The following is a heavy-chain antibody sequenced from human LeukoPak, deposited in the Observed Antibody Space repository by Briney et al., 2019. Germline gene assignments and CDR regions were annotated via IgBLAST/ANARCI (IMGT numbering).Heavy chain of an antibody. CDR1: GFTFNNAW. J-gene: IGHJ5*02. V-gene: IGHV3-30*02. D-gene: IGHD3-16*01. CDR3: AKDRPLEGGFDP. Sequence: GGSLRLSCAASGFTFNNAWMSWVRQAPGKGLEWVSFIRPNGNNKYYADSVKGRFTISRDNSKGTLYLQMHSLRTEDTALYYCAKDRPLEGGFDPWGQGSLVTVSS. CDR2: IRPNGNNK.